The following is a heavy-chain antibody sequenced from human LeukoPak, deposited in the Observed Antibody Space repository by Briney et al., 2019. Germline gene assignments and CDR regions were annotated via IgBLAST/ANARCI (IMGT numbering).Heavy chain of an antibody. V-gene: IGHV3-7*01. D-gene: IGHD3-3*01. CDR1: GFTFRSYW. CDR2: INRDGNVT. J-gene: IGHJ4*02. Sequence: GGSLRLSCQASGFTFRSYWMSWVRRAPGKGLEWVADINRDGNVTYYVDSVKGRFTISKDDAKNSLFLQMNSLRAEDTAVYYCTWSGEADWGQGTLVTVSS. CDR3: TWSGEAD.